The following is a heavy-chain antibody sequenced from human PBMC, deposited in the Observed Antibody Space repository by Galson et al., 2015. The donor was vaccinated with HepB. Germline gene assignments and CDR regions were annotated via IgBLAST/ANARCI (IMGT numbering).Heavy chain of an antibody. CDR1: GGTFSSYA. CDR3: ARATKLFGIAAAEGLAFDI. J-gene: IGHJ3*02. Sequence: SVKVSCKASGGTFSSYAISWVRQAPGQGLEWMGGIIPIFGTANYAQKFQGRVTITADESTSTAYMELSSLRSEDTAVYYCARATKLFGIAAAEGLAFDIWGQGTMVTVSS. CDR2: IIPIFGTA. D-gene: IGHD6-13*01. V-gene: IGHV1-69*13.